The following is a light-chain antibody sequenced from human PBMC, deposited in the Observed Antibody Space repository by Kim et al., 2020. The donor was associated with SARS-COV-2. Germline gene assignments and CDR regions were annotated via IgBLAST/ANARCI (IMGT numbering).Light chain of an antibody. V-gene: IGLV2-14*03. J-gene: IGLJ1*01. CDR3: SSYGGNNNYV. CDR1: SSDVGGYNY. CDR2: DVS. Sequence: SALTQPASVSGSPGQSITISCTGTSSDVGGYNYVSWYQQHPGKAPKLMIYDVSNRPSGVSNRFSGSKSGNTASLTVSGLQAEDEADYYCSSYGGNNNYVFGTGTKGTV.